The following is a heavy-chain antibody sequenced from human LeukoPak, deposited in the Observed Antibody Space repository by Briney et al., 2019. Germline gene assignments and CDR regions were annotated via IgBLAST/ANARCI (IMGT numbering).Heavy chain of an antibody. Sequence: PGGSLRLSCAASGFNLSNYEMHWVRQAPGKGLEYVSGLNPNGDSPYYADSVKGRFTISRDNSKNRPYLQMGSLKPEDMAVYYCARGLNEYDIFVGYWGQGTLVAVSS. V-gene: IGHV3-64*02. D-gene: IGHD3-9*01. J-gene: IGHJ4*02. CDR1: GFNLSNYE. CDR2: LNPNGDSP. CDR3: ARGLNEYDIFVGY.